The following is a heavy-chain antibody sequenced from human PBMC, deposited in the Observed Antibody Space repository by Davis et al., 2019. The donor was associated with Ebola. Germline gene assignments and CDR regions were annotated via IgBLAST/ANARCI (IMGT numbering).Heavy chain of an antibody. V-gene: IGHV3-7*03. D-gene: IGHD2-15*01. J-gene: IGHJ6*02. CDR3: ARERVSCSGGSCYYSGLDV. CDR2: IKQDGSEK. Sequence: GESLKISCAASGFTFSSYWMSWVRQAPGKGLEWVANIKQDGSEKYYVDSVKGRFTISRDNAKNSLYLQINSLGAEDTAVYYCARERVSCSGGSCYYSGLDVWGQGTTVTVSS. CDR1: GFTFSSYW.